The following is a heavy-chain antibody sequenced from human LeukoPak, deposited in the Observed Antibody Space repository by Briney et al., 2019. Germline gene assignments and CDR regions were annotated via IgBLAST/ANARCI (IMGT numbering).Heavy chain of an antibody. CDR3: AGSVAVAPFEP. J-gene: IGHJ5*02. D-gene: IGHD6-19*01. CDR1: GGTFSSYA. CDR2: IIPIFGTI. Sequence: ASVKVSCKASGGTFSSYAITWVRQAPGQGLEWMGGIIPIFGTINYAQSFQGRVTITADTSTKTAYMELSSLRYDDTAIYYCAGSVAVAPFEPWGQGTLVTVSS. V-gene: IGHV1-69*06.